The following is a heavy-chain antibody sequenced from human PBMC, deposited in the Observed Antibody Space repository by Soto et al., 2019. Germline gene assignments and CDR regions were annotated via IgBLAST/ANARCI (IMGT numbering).Heavy chain of an antibody. J-gene: IGHJ4*02. Sequence: ETLSLTCAVYGGSFSGYYWSWIRQPPGKGLEWIGEINHSGSTNYNPSPKSRVTISVDTSKNQFSLKLSSVTAADTAVYYCARGNCSGGSCYHLFDYWGQGTLVTVSS. D-gene: IGHD2-15*01. CDR1: GGSFSGYY. V-gene: IGHV4-34*01. CDR2: INHSGST. CDR3: ARGNCSGGSCYHLFDY.